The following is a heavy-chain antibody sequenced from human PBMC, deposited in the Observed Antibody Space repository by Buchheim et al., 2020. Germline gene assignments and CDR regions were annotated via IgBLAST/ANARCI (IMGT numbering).Heavy chain of an antibody. J-gene: IGHJ6*02. Sequence: EVQLVESGGALVQPGGSLRLSCVASGFAFSSYWMSWVRQAPGKGLEWVANIKKDGSDKFYADSVRGRFTVTRDNAQSSLYLQMNSLRAEDAAVYYCAKAGIYNDYYGMDVWGQGTT. CDR1: GFAFSSYW. V-gene: IGHV3-7*01. CDR2: IKKDGSDK. CDR3: AKAGIYNDYYGMDV. D-gene: IGHD3-10*01.